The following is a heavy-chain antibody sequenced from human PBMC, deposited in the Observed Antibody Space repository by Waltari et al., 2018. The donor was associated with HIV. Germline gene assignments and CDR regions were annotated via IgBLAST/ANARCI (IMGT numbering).Heavy chain of an antibody. Sequence: EVQLVESGGGAVQPGGSLRLSCAGSGFTVRRHKMNWARQVPGKGLDWISFISANGTIIHYADSVKGRFTISRDNGKNLLYLQMNSLRVEDSALYYCTRGGARFFYVGGGDFWGQGALVSVSS. CDR2: ISANGTII. D-gene: IGHD3-3*01. J-gene: IGHJ4*02. V-gene: IGHV3-48*01. CDR3: TRGGARFFYVGGGDF. CDR1: GFTVRRHK.